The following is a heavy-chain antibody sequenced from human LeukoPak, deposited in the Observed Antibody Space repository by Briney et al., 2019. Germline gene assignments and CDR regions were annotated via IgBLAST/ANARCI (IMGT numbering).Heavy chain of an antibody. CDR2: IYTSGST. CDR1: GGSISSYH. D-gene: IGHD2-2*01. V-gene: IGHV4-4*07. Sequence: SETLSLTCTVSGGSISSYHWSWIRQPAGKGLEWIGRIYTSGSTNYNPSLKSRVTMSVDTSKNQFSLKLSSVTAADTAVYYCAREPLRGNYCSSTSCYLHYYGMDVWGQGTTVTVSS. J-gene: IGHJ6*02. CDR3: AREPLRGNYCSSTSCYLHYYGMDV.